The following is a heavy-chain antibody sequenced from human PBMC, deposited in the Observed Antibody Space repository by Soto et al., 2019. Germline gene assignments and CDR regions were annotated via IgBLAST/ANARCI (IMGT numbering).Heavy chain of an antibody. CDR1: GGSIRNYY. CDR2: IYYSGTT. Sequence: SETLSLTCNVSGGSIRNYYWSWIRQPPGKGLEWIGYIYYSGTTNYNPSVKRRVTISVDTSKNQFSLTLYLQMNSLRVEDTATYYCAREDHSSGHAGTFERWGQGTLVTSPQ. D-gene: IGHD3-22*01. V-gene: IGHV4-59*01. CDR3: AREDHSSGHAGTFER. J-gene: IGHJ1*01.